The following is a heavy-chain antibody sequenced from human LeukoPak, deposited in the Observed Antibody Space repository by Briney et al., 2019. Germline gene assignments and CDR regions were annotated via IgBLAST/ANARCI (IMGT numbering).Heavy chain of an antibody. CDR2: IDPSDSYT. V-gene: IGHV5-10-1*01. CDR3: ARHRGGGSIYYFDY. CDR1: GYSFSSYW. J-gene: IGHJ4*02. D-gene: IGHD2-2*01. Sequence: GESLKISCKGSGYSFSSYWISWVRQMPGKGLEWMGRIDPSDSYTNYSPSFQGHVTISADKSISTAYLQWSSLKAPDTAMYYCARHRGGGSIYYFDYWGQGTLVTVSS.